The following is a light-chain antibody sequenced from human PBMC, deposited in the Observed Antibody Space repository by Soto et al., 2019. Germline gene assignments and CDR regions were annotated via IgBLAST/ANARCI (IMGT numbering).Light chain of an antibody. J-gene: IGLJ1*01. CDR3: VPYTVSTSSV. Sequence: QSVLTQPASVSGSPGQSITIPCSGTSSDIGTYDHVAWFQQIPANTPKLVIYSVSDRPSVDSYPFSGSKSGNTASLTMYRLQADDADDYYWVPYTVSTSSVVGTGTKVTVL. CDR2: SVS. V-gene: IGLV2-14*01. CDR1: SSDIGTYDH.